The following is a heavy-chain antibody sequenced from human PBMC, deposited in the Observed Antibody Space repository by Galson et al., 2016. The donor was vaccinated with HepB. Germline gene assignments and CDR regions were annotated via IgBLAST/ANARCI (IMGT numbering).Heavy chain of an antibody. J-gene: IGHJ4*02. CDR2: ISYDGSNK. D-gene: IGHD4-23*01. Sequence: SLRLSCAASGFTFSSYAMYWVRQAPGKGLEWVAVISYDGSNKYYADSVKGRLTISRDNSKNTLYLQINSLRAKDTAVYYCARDYYGGNSVVCAYWGQGTLVTVSS. CDR3: ARDYYGGNSVVCAY. V-gene: IGHV3-30-3*01. CDR1: GFTFSSYA.